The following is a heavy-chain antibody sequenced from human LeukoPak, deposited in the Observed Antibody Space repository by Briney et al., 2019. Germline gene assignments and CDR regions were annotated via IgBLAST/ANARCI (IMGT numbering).Heavy chain of an antibody. J-gene: IGHJ4*02. D-gene: IGHD6-19*01. CDR3: AKDKRSSSGWFTSFDY. V-gene: IGHV3-9*03. CDR2: ISWNSGSI. CDR1: GFTFDDYA. Sequence: GGSLRLSCAASGFTFDDYAMHWVRPAPGKGLEWVSGISWNSGSIGYADSVKGRFTISRDNAKNSLYLQMNSLRAEDMALYYCAKDKRSSSGWFTSFDYWGQGTLVTVSS.